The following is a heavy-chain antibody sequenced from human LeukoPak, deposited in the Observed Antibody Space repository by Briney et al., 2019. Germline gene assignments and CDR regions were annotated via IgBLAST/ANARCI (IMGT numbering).Heavy chain of an antibody. V-gene: IGHV3-30*02. J-gene: IGHJ6*03. CDR1: GFTFSSYG. CDR2: IRYDGSNK. CDR3: AKGGGYEAQYYYYYLDV. Sequence: GGSLRLSCAASGFTFSSYGMHWVRQAPGKRLEWVAFIRYDGSNKYYADSVKGRFTISRDNSKNTLYLQMKSLRAEDTAVYYCAKGGGYEAQYYYYYLDVWGKGTTVTISS. D-gene: IGHD5-12*01.